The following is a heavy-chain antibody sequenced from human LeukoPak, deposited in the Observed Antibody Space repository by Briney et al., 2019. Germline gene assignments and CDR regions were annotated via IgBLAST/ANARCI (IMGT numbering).Heavy chain of an antibody. J-gene: IGHJ6*02. D-gene: IGHD4-17*01. CDR1: GFTFTNYT. CDR3: ARENPVTTADYGMDV. V-gene: IGHV3-30-3*01. Sequence: PGGSLRLSCAASGFTFTNYTMHYVRQAPGKGLEWVAVISYDGTNKYYADSVKGRFTISRDNSKNTLYLQMNSLRTEDTAVYYCARENPVTTADYGMDVWGQGTTVTVSS. CDR2: ISYDGTNK.